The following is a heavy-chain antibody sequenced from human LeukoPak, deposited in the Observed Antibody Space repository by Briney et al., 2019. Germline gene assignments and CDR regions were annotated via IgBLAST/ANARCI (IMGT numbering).Heavy chain of an antibody. CDR3: ARVITMIVVEGSSPWGMDV. CDR2: ISAYNGNT. CDR1: GYTFTSYG. V-gene: IGHV1-18*01. J-gene: IGHJ6*02. Sequence: ASVKVSCKASGYTFTSYGISWVRQAPGQGLEWMGWISAYNGNTNYAQKLQGRVTMTTDTSTSTAYMELRSLRSDDTAVYYCARVITMIVVEGSSPWGMDVWGQGTTVTVSS. D-gene: IGHD3-22*01.